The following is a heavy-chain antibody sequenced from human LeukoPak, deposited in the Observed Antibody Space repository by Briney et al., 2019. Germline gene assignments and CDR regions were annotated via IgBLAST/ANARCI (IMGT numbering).Heavy chain of an antibody. V-gene: IGHV4-59*01. D-gene: IGHD4-17*01. CDR3: ARGTTVTTWDY. CDR2: IYYSGST. Sequence: SETLSLTCTVSGGSIRSYYWSWIRQPPGKGLEWIGYIYYSGSTNYNPSLKSRVTISVDTSKNQFSLKLSSVTAADTAVYYCARGTTVTTWDYWGQGTLVTVSS. CDR1: GGSIRSYY. J-gene: IGHJ4*02.